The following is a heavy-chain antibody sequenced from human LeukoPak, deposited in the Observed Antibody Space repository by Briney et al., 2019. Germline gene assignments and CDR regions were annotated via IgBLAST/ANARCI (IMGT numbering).Heavy chain of an antibody. V-gene: IGHV4-34*01. D-gene: IGHD3-10*01. Sequence: SETLSLTCAVYGGSFSGYYWSWIRQPPGKGLEWIGEINHSGSTNYNPSLKSRVTISVDTSKNQFSLKLSSVTAADTAVYYCARHPPYGFPLTDYWGQGTLVTVSS. J-gene: IGHJ4*02. CDR3: ARHPPYGFPLTDY. CDR1: GGSFSGYY. CDR2: INHSGST.